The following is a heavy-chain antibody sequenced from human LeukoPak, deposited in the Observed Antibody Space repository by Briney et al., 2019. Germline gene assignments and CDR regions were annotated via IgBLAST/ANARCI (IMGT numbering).Heavy chain of an antibody. V-gene: IGHV3-23*01. Sequence: PGGSLRLSCAASGFTFNSYAMSWVRQAPGKGLEWVSAISPSGTDTYYADSVKGRFTISRDNSKNTLYLQMSSLRAEDSAVYYCAKRGGYETMAAFDYWDQGTLVTVSS. CDR3: AKRGGYETMAAFDY. CDR1: GFTFNSYA. CDR2: ISPSGTDT. D-gene: IGHD3-10*01. J-gene: IGHJ4*02.